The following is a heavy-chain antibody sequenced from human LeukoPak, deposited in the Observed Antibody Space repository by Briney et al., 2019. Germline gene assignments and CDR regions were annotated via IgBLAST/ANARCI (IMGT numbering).Heavy chain of an antibody. CDR1: GYSFTSYW. D-gene: IGHD3-22*01. Sequence: GESLQISCKGSGYSFTSYWIGWVRQMPGKGLEWMGIIYPGDSDTRYSPSFQGQVTISADKSISTAYLQWSSLKASDTAMYYCARQYDSSGYYFDYWGQGTLVTVSS. J-gene: IGHJ4*02. CDR3: ARQYDSSGYYFDY. CDR2: IYPGDSDT. V-gene: IGHV5-51*01.